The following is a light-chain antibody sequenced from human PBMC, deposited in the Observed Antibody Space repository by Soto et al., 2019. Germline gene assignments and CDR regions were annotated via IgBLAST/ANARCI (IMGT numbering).Light chain of an antibody. CDR3: QQLNSYPPT. J-gene: IGKJ4*01. CDR1: QGISSS. Sequence: DIQLTQSPSFLSASVGDRVTITCRASQGISSSLAWYQQKPGKAPKLLIYAASTLQSGIPSRFSGSGSGTDFTLTISSLQPEDFATYDCQQLNSYPPTFGGGTKVEIK. CDR2: AAS. V-gene: IGKV1-9*01.